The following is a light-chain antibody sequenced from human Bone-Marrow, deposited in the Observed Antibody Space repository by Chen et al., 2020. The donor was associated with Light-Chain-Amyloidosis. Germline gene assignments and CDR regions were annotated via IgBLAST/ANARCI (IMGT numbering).Light chain of an antibody. V-gene: IGKV4-1*01. Sequence: DIVMTQSPDSLAVSLGECATINCKSSQSVLDKSKNKNYLAWFQQKPGQPPKLLIYWASTRESGVPDRFSGSGSETDFTLTISRLQAADVATYFCQQYYTTPVTFGQGTKVEIK. CDR3: QQYYTTPVT. CDR1: QSVLDKSKNKNY. CDR2: WAS. J-gene: IGKJ1*01.